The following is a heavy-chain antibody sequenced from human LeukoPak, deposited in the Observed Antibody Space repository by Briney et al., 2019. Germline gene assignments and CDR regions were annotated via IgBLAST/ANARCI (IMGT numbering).Heavy chain of an antibody. J-gene: IGHJ6*03. CDR3: ARVVYTMVRGVIFSGYYYYYMDV. V-gene: IGHV4-4*07. Sequence: SETLSLTCTVSGGSMSDYYWSWLRQSAGKGLEWIGRIYTSGTAYNNPSLHSRVTLSLDTSKGQFSLKLRSVTAADTAVYYCARVVYTMVRGVIFSGYYYYYMDVWGKGTTVTVSS. CDR2: IYTSGTA. D-gene: IGHD3-10*01. CDR1: GGSMSDYY.